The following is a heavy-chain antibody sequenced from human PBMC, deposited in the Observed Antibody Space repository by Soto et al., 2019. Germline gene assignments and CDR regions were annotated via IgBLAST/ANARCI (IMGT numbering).Heavy chain of an antibody. J-gene: IGHJ5*02. D-gene: IGHD3-10*01. CDR3: ARVETYYYGSGSYTWFDP. Sequence: QVPLVQSGAEVKKPGASVKVSCKASGYTFTSYAMHWVRQAPGQRLEWMGWINAGNGNTKYSQKFQGRVTITRDTSASTAYMELRSLRSEDTAVYYCARVETYYYGSGSYTWFDPWGQGTLVTVSS. CDR1: GYTFTSYA. CDR2: INAGNGNT. V-gene: IGHV1-3*01.